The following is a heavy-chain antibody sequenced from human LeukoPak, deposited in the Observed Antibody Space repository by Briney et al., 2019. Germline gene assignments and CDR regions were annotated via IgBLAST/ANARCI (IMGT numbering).Heavy chain of an antibody. CDR3: SRENGAFSPFGY. D-gene: IGHD2-8*01. J-gene: IGHJ4*02. V-gene: IGHV4-4*07. CDR2: IYSSGNT. Sequence: PSETLSLTCIVSGASISNYYWSWIRQPAGKGLEWIGRIYSSGNTNYNPSLKSRVTMSVDTSKNQFSLKLSSVTAADTAVYYCSRENGAFSPFGYWGQGTLVTVPS. CDR1: GASISNYY.